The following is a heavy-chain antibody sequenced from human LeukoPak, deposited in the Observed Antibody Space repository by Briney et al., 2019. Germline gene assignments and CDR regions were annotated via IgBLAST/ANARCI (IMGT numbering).Heavy chain of an antibody. J-gene: IGHJ4*02. Sequence: ASVKVSCKVSGYTLTELSMHWVRQAPGKGLEWMGGFDPEDGETIYAQKFQGRVTMTEDTSTDTAYMELSSLRSEDTAVYYCARDVGSNWGPRPFVDWGQGTLVTVSS. CDR3: ARDVGSNWGPRPFVD. CDR1: GYTLTELS. V-gene: IGHV1-24*01. CDR2: FDPEDGET. D-gene: IGHD1-1*01.